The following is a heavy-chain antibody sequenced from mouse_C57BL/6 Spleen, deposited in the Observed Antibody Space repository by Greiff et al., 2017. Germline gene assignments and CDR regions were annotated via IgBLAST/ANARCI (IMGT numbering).Heavy chain of an antibody. D-gene: IGHD4-1*01. V-gene: IGHV1-22*01. CDR2: INPNNGGT. CDR3: TREGTGDGFAY. CDR1: GYTFTDYN. J-gene: IGHJ3*01. Sequence: EVKLQESGPELVKPGASVKMSCKASGYTFTDYNMHWVKQSHGKSLEWIGYINPNNGGTSYNQKFKGKATLTVNKSSSTAYMELRSLTSEDSAVYYCTREGTGDGFAYWGQGTLVTVSA.